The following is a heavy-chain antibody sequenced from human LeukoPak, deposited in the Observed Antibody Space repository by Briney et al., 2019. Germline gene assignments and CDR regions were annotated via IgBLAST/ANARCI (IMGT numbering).Heavy chain of an antibody. Sequence: ASVKLSCKAFGFSLTSNYMHWVRQAPGQGLEWLGLINPRDDSTDYPQKLRGRVTVTRDTSTNTVYMQLSGLRSEDTAMYFCAREIAPAGKTFDYWGQGALVTVSS. CDR2: INPRDDST. J-gene: IGHJ4*02. D-gene: IGHD6-13*01. CDR1: GFSLTSNY. CDR3: AREIAPAGKTFDY. V-gene: IGHV1-46*01.